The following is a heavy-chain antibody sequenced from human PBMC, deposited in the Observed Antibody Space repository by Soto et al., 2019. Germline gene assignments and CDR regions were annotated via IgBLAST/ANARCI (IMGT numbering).Heavy chain of an antibody. J-gene: IGHJ4*02. D-gene: IGHD3-10*01. CDR1: GFSLNTDGEG. V-gene: IGHV2-5*02. Sequence: QITLKESGPTQVKPTQTLTLTCSFSGFSLNTDGEGVGWVRQPPGEALEWLALIYWDDDERYSPSLKTRLTITQYPSKNQVVLIMTNMDPVDTATYYCAHSRNLITEDAQVGDFDYWGQGTLVTVSS. CDR3: AHSRNLITEDAQVGDFDY. CDR2: IYWDDDE.